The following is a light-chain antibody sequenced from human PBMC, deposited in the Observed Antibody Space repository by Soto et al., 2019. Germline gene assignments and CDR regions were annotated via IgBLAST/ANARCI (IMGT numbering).Light chain of an antibody. CDR2: EVS. CDR1: SSDVGGYNY. Sequence: QSVLTQPACVSGSRGQSITISCTGTSSDVGGYNYVSWYQQHPDKAPKLMIFEVSNRPSGVSDRFSGSKSGNTASLTISGLQAEDEADYYCSSYTSTSTLVFGTGTKLTVL. V-gene: IGLV2-14*01. J-gene: IGLJ1*01. CDR3: SSYTSTSTLV.